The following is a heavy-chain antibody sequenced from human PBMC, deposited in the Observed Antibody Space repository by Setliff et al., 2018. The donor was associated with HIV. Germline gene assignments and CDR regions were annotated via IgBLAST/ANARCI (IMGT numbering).Heavy chain of an antibody. J-gene: IGHJ1*01. CDR2: INWNGGST. V-gene: IGHV3-20*04. CDR1: GFTFDDYG. D-gene: IGHD5-18*01. Sequence: TGGSLRLSCAASGFTFDDYGMSWVRQAPGKGLEWVSGINWNGGSTGSADSVKGRFTVSRDNAKNSLYLQMNSLRAEDTAVYYCAKDAGSYSYVHEYFQHWGQGTLVTVSS. CDR3: AKDAGSYSYVHEYFQH.